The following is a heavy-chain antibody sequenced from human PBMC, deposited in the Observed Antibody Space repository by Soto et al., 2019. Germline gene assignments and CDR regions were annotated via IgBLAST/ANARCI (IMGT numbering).Heavy chain of an antibody. CDR1: GGTFSSYA. J-gene: IGHJ4*02. Sequence: SVKVSCKASGGTFSSYAISWVRQAPGQGLEWMGGIIPIFGTANYAQKFQGRVTITADESTSTAYMELSSLRSEDTAVYYCAAGSPGITMIVVAPPDYWGQGTLVTVS. D-gene: IGHD3-22*01. CDR3: AAGSPGITMIVVAPPDY. V-gene: IGHV1-69*13. CDR2: IIPIFGTA.